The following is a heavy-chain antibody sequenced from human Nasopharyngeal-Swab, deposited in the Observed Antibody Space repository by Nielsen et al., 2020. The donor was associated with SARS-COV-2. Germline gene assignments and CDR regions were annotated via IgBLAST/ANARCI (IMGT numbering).Heavy chain of an antibody. D-gene: IGHD1-26*01. CDR2: IYYSGST. CDR3: ARLKVGFDY. Sequence: GSLRPSCTVSGGSISSSSYYWGWIRQPPGKGLEWIGSIYYSGSTYYNPSLKSRVTISVDTSKNQFSLKLSSVTAADTAVYYCARLKVGFDYWGQGTLVTVSS. CDR1: GGSISSSSYY. J-gene: IGHJ4*02. V-gene: IGHV4-39*01.